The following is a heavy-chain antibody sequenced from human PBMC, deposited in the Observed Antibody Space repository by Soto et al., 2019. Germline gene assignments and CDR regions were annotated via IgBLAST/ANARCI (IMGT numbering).Heavy chain of an antibody. Sequence: EVQLVESGGGLVQPGRSLRLSCAASGFTFDDYAMHWVRQAPGKGLEWVSGISWNSGSIGYADSVKGRFTISRDNAKNSLYLQMNSLRAEDTALYYCAKGRSSWSYYGMDVWGQGTTVTVSS. CDR1: GFTFDDYA. CDR3: AKGRSSWSYYGMDV. CDR2: ISWNSGSI. J-gene: IGHJ6*02. D-gene: IGHD6-13*01. V-gene: IGHV3-9*01.